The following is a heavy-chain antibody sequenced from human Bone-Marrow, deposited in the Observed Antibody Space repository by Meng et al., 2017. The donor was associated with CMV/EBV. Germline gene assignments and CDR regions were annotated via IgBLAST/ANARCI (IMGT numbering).Heavy chain of an antibody. V-gene: IGHV2-5*02. CDR1: GFSLNSNGMG. J-gene: IGHJ4*02. Sequence: QITLKESGPALLKPTQTLTLTCTFSGFSLNSNGMGVGWIRQPPGEALEWLALIYWDGDKRYSPSLKSRLTITKDTSNNQVVLTMTNMGPVDTATYFCAHRPTEGLFDYWGQGTLVTVSS. CDR2: IYWDGDK. CDR3: AHRPTEGLFDY.